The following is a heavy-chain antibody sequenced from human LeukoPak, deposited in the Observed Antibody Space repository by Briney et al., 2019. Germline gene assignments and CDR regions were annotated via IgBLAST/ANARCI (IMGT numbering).Heavy chain of an antibody. CDR1: GFTFSSFG. Sequence: PGGSLRLSCAASGFTFSSFGMSWVRQAPGKGLEWASAMSGSGDSTYYADSVKGRFTISRDNSKNTLYLQMNSLRAEDTAIYYCAKSFPYYYGSGSYYINPFDSWGQGTLVTVSS. CDR2: MSGSGDST. CDR3: AKSFPYYYGSGSYYINPFDS. V-gene: IGHV3-23*01. D-gene: IGHD3-10*01. J-gene: IGHJ4*02.